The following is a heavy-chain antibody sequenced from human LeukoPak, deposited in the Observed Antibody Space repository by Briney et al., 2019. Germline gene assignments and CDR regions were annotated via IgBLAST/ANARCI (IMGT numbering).Heavy chain of an antibody. CDR3: ARGQLKYCSGGSCYLSYYYYGMDV. CDR2: INHSGST. J-gene: IGHJ6*04. Sequence: SETLSLTCAVYGASFSSYYWSWIRQPPGKGLEWIGEINHSGSTNYNPSLKSRVTISVDTSKNQFSLKLSSVTAADTAVYYCARGQLKYCSGGSCYLSYYYYGMDVWGKGTTVTVSS. CDR1: GASFSSYY. V-gene: IGHV4-34*01. D-gene: IGHD2-15*01.